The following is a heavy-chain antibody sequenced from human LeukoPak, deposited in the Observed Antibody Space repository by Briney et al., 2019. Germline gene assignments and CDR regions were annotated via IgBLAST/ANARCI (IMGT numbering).Heavy chain of an antibody. CDR1: GFTFSSYP. J-gene: IGHJ4*02. CDR2: ISGSGGST. Sequence: GGSLRLSCAASGFTFSSYPMSRLRQAPGKGLEWVSAISGSGGSTYYADSVKGRFTISRDNSKNTLYLQMNSLRAEDTAVYYCAKDFTSSRYCSGGSCFPYFDYWGQGTLVTVSS. CDR3: AKDFTSSRYCSGGSCFPYFDY. D-gene: IGHD2-15*01. V-gene: IGHV3-23*01.